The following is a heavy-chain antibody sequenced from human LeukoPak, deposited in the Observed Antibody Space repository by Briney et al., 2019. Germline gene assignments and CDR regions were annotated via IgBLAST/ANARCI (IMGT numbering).Heavy chain of an antibody. CDR3: ASDAITTWASDY. Sequence: GGSLRLSCAASGGTGYGMSWVRQAPAKGLEGVAGINWNGGSTGYADSVKGRFTISRDSDKNYLYLQMTSLRAADTAFYYCASDAITTWASDYWGQRTLATISS. CDR1: GGTGYG. J-gene: IGHJ4*02. D-gene: IGHD2-2*01. CDR2: INWNGGST. V-gene: IGHV3-20*04.